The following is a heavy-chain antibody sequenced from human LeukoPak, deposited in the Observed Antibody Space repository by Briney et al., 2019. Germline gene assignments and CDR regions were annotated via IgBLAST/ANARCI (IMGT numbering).Heavy chain of an antibody. CDR2: ISSSSSYI. Sequence: PGGSLRLSCAASGFTFSSYSMNWVRQAPGKGLEWVSSISSSSSYIYYADSVKGRFTISRDNAKNSLYLQMNSLRAEDTAVYSCVRGAGPYHYYYMDVWGKGTTVTVSS. V-gene: IGHV3-21*01. D-gene: IGHD6-13*01. CDR1: GFTFSSYS. J-gene: IGHJ6*03. CDR3: VRGAGPYHYYYMDV.